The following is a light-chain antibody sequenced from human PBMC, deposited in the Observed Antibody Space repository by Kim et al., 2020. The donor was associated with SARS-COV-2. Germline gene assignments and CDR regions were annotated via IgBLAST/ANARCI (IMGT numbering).Light chain of an antibody. V-gene: IGKV1-5*01. CDR2: DAS. CDR3: QEYKSDSWT. Sequence: DIQMTQSPSTLSASVGDRVTITCRASQSINIWLAWYQQKPGKAPNLLIYDASNLESGVSSRFSGSGSGTQFTLTINSLQPDDFATYYCQEYKSDSWTFGQGTKVEIK. J-gene: IGKJ1*01. CDR1: QSINIW.